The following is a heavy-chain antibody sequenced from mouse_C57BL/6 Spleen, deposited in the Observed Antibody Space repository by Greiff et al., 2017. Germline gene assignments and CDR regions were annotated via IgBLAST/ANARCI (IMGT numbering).Heavy chain of an antibody. J-gene: IGHJ4*01. Sequence: QVQLQQSGPELVKPGASVKISCKASGYSFTSYYIHWVKQRPGQGLEWIGWIYPGSGNTKYNEKFKGKATLTADTSSSTAYMQLSSLTSEDSAVYYCARLVTTGDYYAMDDWGQGTSVTVSS. CDR3: ARLVTTGDYYAMDD. CDR1: GYSFTSYY. CDR2: IYPGSGNT. D-gene: IGHD2-2*01. V-gene: IGHV1-66*01.